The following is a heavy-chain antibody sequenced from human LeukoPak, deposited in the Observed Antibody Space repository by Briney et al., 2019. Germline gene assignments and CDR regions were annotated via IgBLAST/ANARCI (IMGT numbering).Heavy chain of an antibody. CDR2: IRYDGSNK. D-gene: IGHD6-13*01. Sequence: HPGGSLRLSCAASGFIFSSYGMHWVRQAPGKGLEWVAFIRYDGSNKYYADSVKGRFTISRDNSKNTLYLQMNSLRAEDTAVYYCAKDQGVWYSSSWYVFDYWGQGTLVTVSS. V-gene: IGHV3-30*02. CDR1: GFIFSSYG. J-gene: IGHJ4*02. CDR3: AKDQGVWYSSSWYVFDY.